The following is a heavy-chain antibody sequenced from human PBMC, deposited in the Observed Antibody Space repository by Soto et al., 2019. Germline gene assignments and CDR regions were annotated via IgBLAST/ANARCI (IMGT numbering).Heavy chain of an antibody. CDR1: GFTFNSLS. V-gene: IGHV3-30*04. Sequence: GGSLRLSCTGSGFTFNSLSLHWVCQGPEKGLEWVAVVSFDGKVTYYADSVKGRFTVSRDNSKNTIYLQANSLRAEDTAVYYCAREPYGDSQYFDYWGQGTPVTVSS. J-gene: IGHJ4*02. D-gene: IGHD2-21*02. CDR3: AREPYGDSQYFDY. CDR2: VSFDGKVT.